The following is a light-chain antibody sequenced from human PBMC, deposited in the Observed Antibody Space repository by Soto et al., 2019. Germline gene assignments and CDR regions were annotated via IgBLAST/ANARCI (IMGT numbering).Light chain of an antibody. J-gene: IGLJ2*01. CDR3: CSHAGRGSVL. CDR1: SSDIGRYDL. CDR2: DVT. Sequence: QSALAQPASVSGSPGQSITIYCTGTSSDIGRYDLVSWYQQYPGKAPKLIIYDVTKRPSGVSDRLSASKSGNTASLTISGXXXXXXXXXXXCSHAGRGSVLFGGGTKLTVL. V-gene: IGLV2-23*02.